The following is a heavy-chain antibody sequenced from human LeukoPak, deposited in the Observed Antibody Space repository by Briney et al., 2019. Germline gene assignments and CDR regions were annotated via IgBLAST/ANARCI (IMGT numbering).Heavy chain of an antibody. CDR3: ARDTYYYDSSGYALFDY. Sequence: KSSETLSLTCTVSGGSISSGSYYWSWIRQPAGKGLEWIVRIYTSGSTNYNPSLKSRVTISVDTSKNQFSLKLSSVTAADTAVYYCARDTYYYDSSGYALFDYWGQGTLVTVSS. J-gene: IGHJ4*02. D-gene: IGHD3-22*01. CDR2: IYTSGST. V-gene: IGHV4-61*02. CDR1: GGSISSGSYY.